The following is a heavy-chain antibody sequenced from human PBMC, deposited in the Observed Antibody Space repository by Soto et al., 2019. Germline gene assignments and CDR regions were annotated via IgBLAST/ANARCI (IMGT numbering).Heavy chain of an antibody. CDR3: ARDFSGDYYFDY. V-gene: IGHV3-33*01. J-gene: IGHJ4*02. D-gene: IGHD7-27*01. CDR1: GFTFSSYG. CDR2: IWYDGSNK. Sequence: QVQLVESGGGVVQPGRSLRLSCAASGFTFSSYGMHWVRQAPGKGLEWVAVIWYDGSNKYYADSVKGRFTSSRDNSKNTLYLQMNSLRAEDTAVYYCARDFSGDYYFDYWGQGTLVTVSS.